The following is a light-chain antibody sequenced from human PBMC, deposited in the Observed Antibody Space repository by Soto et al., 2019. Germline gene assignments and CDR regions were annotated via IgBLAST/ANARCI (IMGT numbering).Light chain of an antibody. CDR2: AAS. Sequence: IQMTQSPSSLSASVGDRVTVTCRASQSINIYLNWYQQKPGKAPTLLIYAASNLQSGVPSRFSGGGSRTDFTLTISSRHAEDFATYSGQQSYRSPYTFGQGTKLEIK. J-gene: IGKJ2*01. V-gene: IGKV1-39*01. CDR3: QQSYRSPYT. CDR1: QSINIY.